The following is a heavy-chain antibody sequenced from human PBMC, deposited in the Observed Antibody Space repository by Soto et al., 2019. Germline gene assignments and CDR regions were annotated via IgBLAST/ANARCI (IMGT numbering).Heavy chain of an antibody. J-gene: IGHJ2*01. CDR3: ARGIQRVTVSSARVV. V-gene: IGHV3-30*14. CDR1: GFTFRTYA. Sequence: QVQLVESGGGVVQPGKSLRLSCAASGFTFRTYAIHWVRQAPGKGLEWVAVISDDGTNKYYADSVRGRVTISRDNSKDTVSLEKDSLRPDDKAVYYCARGIQRVTVSSARVVWGRGTLVTVSS. CDR2: ISDDGTNK. D-gene: IGHD2-21*02.